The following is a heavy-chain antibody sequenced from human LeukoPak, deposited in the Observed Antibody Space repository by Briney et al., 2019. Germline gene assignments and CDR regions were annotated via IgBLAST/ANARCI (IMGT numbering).Heavy chain of an antibody. J-gene: IGHJ4*02. V-gene: IGHV3-11*06. CDR1: GFTYSDYY. D-gene: IGHD6-19*01. Sequence: GGSLRLSCAASGFTYSDYYMSWIRQAPGKGLEWVSYISSSSSYTNYADSVKGRFTISRDNAKNSLYLQMNSLRAEDTAVYYCASNVAGKGDYWGQGTLVTVSS. CDR3: ASNVAGKGDY. CDR2: ISSSSSYT.